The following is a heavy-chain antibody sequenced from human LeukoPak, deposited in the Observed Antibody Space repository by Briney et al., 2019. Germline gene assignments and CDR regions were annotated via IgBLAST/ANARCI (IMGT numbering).Heavy chain of an antibody. V-gene: IGHV3-9*01. CDR2: ISWNSGSI. CDR3: AKDTRRWGGWFDP. D-gene: IGHD3-16*01. CDR1: GFTFDDYA. Sequence: GGSLRLSCAASGFTFDDYAMHWVRQAPGKGLEWVSGISWNSGSIGYADSVKGRFTISRDNAKNSLYLQMNSLRAEDTALYYCAKDTRRWGGWFDPWGQGTLVTVSS. J-gene: IGHJ5*02.